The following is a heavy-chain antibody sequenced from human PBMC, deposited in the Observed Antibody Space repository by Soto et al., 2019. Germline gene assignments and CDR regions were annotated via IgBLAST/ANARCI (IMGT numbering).Heavy chain of an antibody. CDR2: ILYDGSYE. J-gene: IGHJ3*01. CDR1: GFTFRQYG. D-gene: IGHD6-19*01. Sequence: QLQLVESGGGVVQPGTSLRLSCAASGFTFRQYGMHWVRQAPGKGLDWVAVILYDGSYEYYADSVKGRFTISRDNSGNMVYLQMNSLRAEDTAVYYGVRGWGSGIHLSCLDLWGQGTTVVVSS. V-gene: IGHV3-33*08. CDR3: VRGWGSGIHLSCLDL.